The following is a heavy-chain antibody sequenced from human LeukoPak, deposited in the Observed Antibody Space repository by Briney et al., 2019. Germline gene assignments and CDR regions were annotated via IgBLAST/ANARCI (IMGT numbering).Heavy chain of an antibody. CDR2: ISAYNGNT. Sequence: GASVKVSCKASGYTFTSYGISWVRQAPGQGLEWMGWISAYNGNTNYAQKLQGRVTMTTDTSTSTAYMELRSLRSDDTAVYYCARDNKRPPYYYDSSGYRPFDYWGQGTLVTVSS. J-gene: IGHJ4*02. D-gene: IGHD3-22*01. CDR3: ARDNKRPPYYYDSSGYRPFDY. CDR1: GYTFTSYG. V-gene: IGHV1-18*01.